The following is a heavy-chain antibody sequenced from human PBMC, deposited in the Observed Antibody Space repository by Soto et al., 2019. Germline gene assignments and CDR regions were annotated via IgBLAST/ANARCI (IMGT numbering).Heavy chain of an antibody. CDR2: ISGYNGNT. CDR3: ARETSIAAADY. D-gene: IGHD6-13*01. Sequence: QVQLVQSGAEVKKPGASVKVSCRASGYTFTSDDISWLGQAPGQGLEWMGLISGYNGNTKYAQKLQGRVTMTTDTSTSTAYMELRSLRSDDTAVYYCARETSIAAADYWGQGTLVTVSS. V-gene: IGHV1-18*01. J-gene: IGHJ4*02. CDR1: GYTFTSDD.